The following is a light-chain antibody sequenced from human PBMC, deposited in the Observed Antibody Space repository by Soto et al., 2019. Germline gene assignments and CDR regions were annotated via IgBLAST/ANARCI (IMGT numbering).Light chain of an antibody. CDR3: QQLSSYPST. J-gene: IGKJ4*01. CDR1: QDSTKY. CDR2: DAS. V-gene: IGKV1-9*01. Sequence: DNQLHKWSSSLSQSVVQRVTITCRASQDSTKYLAWYQQKPGKAPNLLIYDASTLHSGVPSRFSGSGSGTDFTLTISGLQPEDFATYYCQQLSSYPSTFGGGTKVDI.